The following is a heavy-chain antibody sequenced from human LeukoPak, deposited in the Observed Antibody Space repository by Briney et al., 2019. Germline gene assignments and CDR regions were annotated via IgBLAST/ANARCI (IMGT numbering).Heavy chain of an antibody. CDR2: ISSSSSYI. J-gene: IGHJ4*02. V-gene: IGHV3-21*01. Sequence: GGSLRLSCAASGFTFSSYCMNWVRQAPGKGLEWVSSISSSSSYIYYADSVKGRFTISRDNAKNSLYLQMNSLRAEDTAVYYCARELGYCSSTSCYGGYFDYWGQGTLVTVSS. D-gene: IGHD2-2*01. CDR1: GFTFSSYC. CDR3: ARELGYCSSTSCYGGYFDY.